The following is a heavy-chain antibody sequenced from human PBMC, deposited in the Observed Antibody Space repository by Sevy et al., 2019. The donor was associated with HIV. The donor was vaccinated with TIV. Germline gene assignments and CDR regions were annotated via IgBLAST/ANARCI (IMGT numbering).Heavy chain of an antibody. CDR1: VFTFSTYN. J-gene: IGHJ3*02. D-gene: IGHD6-6*01. Sequence: GGSLRLSCAASVFTFSTYNMKWVRQAPGKGLEWVSFISGISNYIYYADSLKGRFTISRDNAKNSLLLQMNSLRAEDTAIYYCARGVQTYDAFDIWGQGTMVTVSS. CDR2: ISGISNYI. CDR3: ARGVQTYDAFDI. V-gene: IGHV3-21*01.